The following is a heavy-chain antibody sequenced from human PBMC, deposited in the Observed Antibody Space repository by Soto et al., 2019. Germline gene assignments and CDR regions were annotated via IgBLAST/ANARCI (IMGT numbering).Heavy chain of an antibody. V-gene: IGHV1-3*01. CDR1: GYTFTSYA. Sequence: QVPLVQSGAEVKKPGASVKVSCKASGYTFTSYAMHWVRQAPGQRLEWMGWINAGNGNTKYSQKFQDRVTITRDTSGSTAYMELSSLRSEDTAVYYCARAIYDYIWGSYRYLGYFDYWGQGTLVTVSS. CDR3: ARAIYDYIWGSYRYLGYFDY. CDR2: INAGNGNT. J-gene: IGHJ4*02. D-gene: IGHD3-16*02.